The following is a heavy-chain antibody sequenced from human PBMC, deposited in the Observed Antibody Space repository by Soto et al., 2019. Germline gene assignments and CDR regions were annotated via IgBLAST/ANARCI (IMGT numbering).Heavy chain of an antibody. V-gene: IGHV2-5*02. CDR3: AHRADTAMVILDWFDP. Sequence: QITLKESGPTLVKPTQTLTLTCTFSGFSLSTSGVGVGWIRQPPGKALELLALIYWDDDKRYSPSLKSRLTSTTDTSKNQVVLTMTNMGPVDTATYYCAHRADTAMVILDWFDPWGQGTLVTVFS. J-gene: IGHJ5*02. CDR1: GFSLSTSGVG. CDR2: IYWDDDK. D-gene: IGHD5-18*01.